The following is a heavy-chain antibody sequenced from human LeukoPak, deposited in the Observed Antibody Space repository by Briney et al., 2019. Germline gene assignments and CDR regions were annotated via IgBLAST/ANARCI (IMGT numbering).Heavy chain of an antibody. Sequence: GGSLRLSCAASGFTFSSYSMNWVRRAPGKGLEWVSSISSSSRYIYYTDSVKGRFTISRDDAKDSLYLQMNSLRAEDTAVYYCARAFDTSWDYYYMDVWGKGTTVTVSS. CDR3: ARAFDTSWDYYYMDV. V-gene: IGHV3-21*01. CDR1: GFTFSSYS. D-gene: IGHD2-2*01. CDR2: ISSSSRYI. J-gene: IGHJ6*03.